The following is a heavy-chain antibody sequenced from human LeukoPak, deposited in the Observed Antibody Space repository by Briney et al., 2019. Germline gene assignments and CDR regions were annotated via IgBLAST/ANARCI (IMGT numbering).Heavy chain of an antibody. CDR3: ARYGGYDPYSSSWYSYDY. CDR1: GGTFSSYA. V-gene: IGHV1-69*01. J-gene: IGHJ4*02. Sequence: SVKVSCKASGGTFSSYAISWVRQAPGQGLEWMGGIIPIFGTANYAQKFQGRVTITADESTSAAYMELSSLRSEDTAVYYCARYGGYDPYSSSWYSYDYWGQGTLVTVSS. D-gene: IGHD6-13*01. CDR2: IIPIFGTA.